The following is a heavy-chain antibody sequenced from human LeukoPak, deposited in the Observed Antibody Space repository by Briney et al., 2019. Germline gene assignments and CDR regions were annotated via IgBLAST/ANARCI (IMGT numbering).Heavy chain of an antibody. J-gene: IGHJ4*01. CDR1: GFSFADEA. V-gene: IGHV3-49*03. CDR2: IRRKASGGAI. CDR3: ARLSAMLRGPEPIYYFDY. D-gene: IGHD3-10*01. Sequence: GGSLRLSCTTSGFSFADEALSWFRQAPGKGLEWVGFIRRKASGGAIEYAASVKGRFTISRDNSKNSLYLQMNSLRAEDTAMYYCARLSAMLRGPEPIYYFDYWGQGTLVTVSS.